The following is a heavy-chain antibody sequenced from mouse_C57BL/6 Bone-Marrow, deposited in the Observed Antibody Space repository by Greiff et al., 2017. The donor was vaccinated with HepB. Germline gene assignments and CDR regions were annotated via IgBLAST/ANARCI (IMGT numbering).Heavy chain of an antibody. CDR2: ISNLAYSI. V-gene: IGHV5-15*01. CDR3: ARLDGYYRGYYAMDY. J-gene: IGHJ4*01. CDR1: GFTFSDYG. Sequence: EVMLVESGGGLVQPGGSLKLSCAASGFTFSDYGMAWVRQAPRKGPEWVAFISNLAYSIYYADTVTGRFTISRENAKNTLYLEMSSLRAEDTAMYYCARLDGYYRGYYAMDYWGQGTSVTVSS. D-gene: IGHD2-3*01.